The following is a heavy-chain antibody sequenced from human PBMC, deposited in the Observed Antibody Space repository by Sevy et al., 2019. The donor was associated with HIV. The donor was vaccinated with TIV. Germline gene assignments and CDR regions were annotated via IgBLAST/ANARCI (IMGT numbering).Heavy chain of an antibody. CDR3: ANVDNYDLWPRHES. D-gene: IGHD3-3*01. CDR2: IQYNGEKT. V-gene: IGHV3-30*02. CDR1: GFTFSNFG. Sequence: GGSLRLSCTVSGFTFSNFGMHWVRQAPGKGLEWVSFIQYNGEKTYYPDSVKGRFTISRDNSKSILYLQMNSLRPEDTAFCYYANVDNYDLWPRHESWGQGTLVTVSS. J-gene: IGHJ5*02.